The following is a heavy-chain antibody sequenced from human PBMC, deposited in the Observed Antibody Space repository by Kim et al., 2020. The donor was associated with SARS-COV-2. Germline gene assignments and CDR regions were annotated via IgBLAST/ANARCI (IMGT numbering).Heavy chain of an antibody. CDR2: IYHSGST. V-gene: IGHV4-38-2*02. CDR3: AREVDYDSSGYQPPLQDADGYYYFDY. D-gene: IGHD3-22*01. CDR1: GYSISSGYY. J-gene: IGHJ4*02. Sequence: SETLSLTCTVSGYSISSGYYWGWIRQPPGKWLEWIGSIYHSGSTYYNPSLKSRVTISVDTSKNQFSLKLSSVTAADTAVYYCAREVDYDSSGYQPPLQDADGYYYFDYWGQGTLVTVSS.